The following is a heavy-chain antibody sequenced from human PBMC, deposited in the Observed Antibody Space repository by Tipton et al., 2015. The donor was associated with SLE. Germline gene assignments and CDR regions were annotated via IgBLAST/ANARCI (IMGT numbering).Heavy chain of an antibody. CDR2: TWYDDENNK. CDR3: AKDLEIAVAGSYYYYYMDV. Sequence: GSLRLSCAASGFTFSSYSINWVRQAPGKGLEWVATTWYDDENNKYYSDSVKGRFTISRDNSKNTLYLQMNSLRAEDTAVYYCAKDLEIAVAGSYYYYYMDVWGKGTAVTVSS. V-gene: IGHV3-30*02. D-gene: IGHD6-19*01. J-gene: IGHJ6*03. CDR1: GFTFSSYS.